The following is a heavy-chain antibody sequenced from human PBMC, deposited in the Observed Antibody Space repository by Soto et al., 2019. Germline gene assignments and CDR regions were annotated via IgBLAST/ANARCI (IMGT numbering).Heavy chain of an antibody. D-gene: IGHD3-10*01. J-gene: IGHJ6*03. V-gene: IGHV3-9*01. CDR3: AKDNREYYYGSGSYQGTYYYYMDV. CDR2: ISWNSGSI. CDR1: GFTFDDYA. Sequence: GGSLRLSCAASGFTFDDYAMHWVRQAPGKGLEWVSGISWNSGSIGYADSVKGRFTISRDNAKNSLYLQMNSLRAEDTALYYCAKDNREYYYGSGSYQGTYYYYMDVWGKGATVTVS.